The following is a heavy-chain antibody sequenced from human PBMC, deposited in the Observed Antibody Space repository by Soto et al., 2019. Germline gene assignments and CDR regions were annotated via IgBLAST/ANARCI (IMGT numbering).Heavy chain of an antibody. Sequence: QVQLMQSGAEVKKPGASVKVSCQASGDTFTDYYIHWVRQAPGQGLEWMGTVNPSGGHTTYAQHLLGRVTMARDTSTSTLYMELTSLTSDDTAVYYCARVGHVVVVPAALDYWGQGTLFTVSS. CDR1: GDTFTDYY. CDR3: ARVGHVVVVPAALDY. CDR2: VNPSGGHT. D-gene: IGHD2-21*02. J-gene: IGHJ4*02. V-gene: IGHV1-46*01.